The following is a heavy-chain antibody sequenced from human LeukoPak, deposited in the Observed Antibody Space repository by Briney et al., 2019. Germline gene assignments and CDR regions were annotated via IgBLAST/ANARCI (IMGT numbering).Heavy chain of an antibody. D-gene: IGHD3-3*01. Sequence: GGSLRLSCAASGFTFSSYAMHWVRQAPGKGLEWVAVISYDGSNKYYADSVKGRFTISRDNSKNTLYLQMNSLRAEDTAVYYCARAQLGDYDFWSGDFDYWGQGTLVTVSS. V-gene: IGHV3-30-3*01. CDR2: ISYDGSNK. CDR3: ARAQLGDYDFWSGDFDY. CDR1: GFTFSSYA. J-gene: IGHJ4*02.